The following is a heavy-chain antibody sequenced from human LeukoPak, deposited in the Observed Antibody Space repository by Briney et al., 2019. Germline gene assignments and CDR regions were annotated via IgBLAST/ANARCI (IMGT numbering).Heavy chain of an antibody. D-gene: IGHD3-3*01. CDR2: IYHSGST. V-gene: IGHV4-30-2*01. J-gene: IGHJ3*02. CDR3: ARVDDFWSGPRKNDAFDI. CDR1: GGSISSGGYY. Sequence: SETLSLTCTVSGGSISSGGYYWSWIRQPPGKGLEWIGYIYHSGSTYYNPSLKSRVTMSVDTSKNQFSLKLSSVTAADTAVYYCARVDDFWSGPRKNDAFDIWGQGTMVTVSS.